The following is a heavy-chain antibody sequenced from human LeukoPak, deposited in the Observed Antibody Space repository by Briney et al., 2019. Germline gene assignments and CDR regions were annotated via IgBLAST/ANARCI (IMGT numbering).Heavy chain of an antibody. Sequence: SETLPLTCTVSGGSVSSYYWSWIRQPPGKGLEWIGYIYYSGSTNYNPSLKSRVTISVDTSKNQFSLKLSSVTAADTAVYYCARGHFDWSNWFDPWGQGTLVTVSS. D-gene: IGHD3-9*01. CDR2: IYYSGST. CDR1: GGSVSSYY. V-gene: IGHV4-59*02. J-gene: IGHJ5*02. CDR3: ARGHFDWSNWFDP.